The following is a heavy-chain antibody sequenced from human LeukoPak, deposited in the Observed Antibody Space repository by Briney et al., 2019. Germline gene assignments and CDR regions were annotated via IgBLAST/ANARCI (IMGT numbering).Heavy chain of an antibody. Sequence: VASVKVSCKASGGTFSSYAISWVRQAPGQGLEWMGRIIPILGIANYAQKFQGRVTITADKSTSTAYMELSSLRSEDTAVYYCARGSDYGDYRYWGQGTLVTVSS. V-gene: IGHV1-69*04. CDR3: ARGSDYGDYRY. J-gene: IGHJ4*02. CDR1: GGTFSSYA. D-gene: IGHD4-17*01. CDR2: IIPILGIA.